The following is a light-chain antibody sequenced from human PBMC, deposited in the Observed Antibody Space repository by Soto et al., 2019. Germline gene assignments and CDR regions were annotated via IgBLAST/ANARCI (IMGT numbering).Light chain of an antibody. J-gene: IGKJ1*01. Sequence: DIQLTQSPSLLSASVRDRVTITCRASQSMNKWLAWYQQKPGKAPKLLIYDVSVLETGVPARFRGSGSGTEVTLTISSLQPEDFAMYYCQHHNGYSWTFGQGTK. CDR2: DVS. CDR3: QHHNGYSWT. CDR1: QSMNKW. V-gene: IGKV1-5*01.